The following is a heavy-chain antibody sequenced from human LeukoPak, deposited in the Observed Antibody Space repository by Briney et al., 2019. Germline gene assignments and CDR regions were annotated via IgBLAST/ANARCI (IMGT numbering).Heavy chain of an antibody. CDR2: ISYDGSNK. D-gene: IGHD3-22*01. Sequence: GRSLRLSCAASGFTFSSYGMHGVRKAPGKGLEWVAVISYDGSNKYYADSVKGRFTISRDNSMNTVFLQMNSLRVEGTAVYYCAREIYYYDRSAGPLGMDVWGQGTTVTVSS. J-gene: IGHJ6*02. V-gene: IGHV3-30*05. CDR1: GFTFSSYG. CDR3: AREIYYYDRSAGPLGMDV.